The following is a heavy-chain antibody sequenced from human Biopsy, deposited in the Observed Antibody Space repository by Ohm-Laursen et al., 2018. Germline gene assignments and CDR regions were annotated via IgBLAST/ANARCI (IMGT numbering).Heavy chain of an antibody. CDR1: GKTFSDYQ. D-gene: IGHD2-15*01. CDR3: GNEVHGRDY. J-gene: IGHJ4*02. CDR2: INQAGTT. V-gene: IGHV4-34*08. Sequence: GTLSLTCAVFGKTFSDYQWSWIRQPPGKGLEWIGQINQAGTTNYNPSLKSRVSISADASKHEFSLRLTSVTAADTAIYLCGNEVHGRDYWGLGAQVTVSS.